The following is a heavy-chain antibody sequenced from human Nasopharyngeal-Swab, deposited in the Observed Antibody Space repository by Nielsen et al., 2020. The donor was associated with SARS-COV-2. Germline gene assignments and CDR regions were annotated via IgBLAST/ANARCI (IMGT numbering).Heavy chain of an antibody. CDR2: VSSTSSYI. CDR3: ARDPLSSWRAIGNWYFDL. D-gene: IGHD6-13*01. V-gene: IGHV3-21*01. CDR1: GFTFSSYS. Sequence: GGSLRLSCAASGFTFSSYSMNWVRQAPGKGLEWVSSVSSTSSYIYYADSLKGRFTISRDNAKNSLYLQLNSLRAEDTAVYYCARDPLSSWRAIGNWYFDLWGRGTLVTVSS. J-gene: IGHJ2*01.